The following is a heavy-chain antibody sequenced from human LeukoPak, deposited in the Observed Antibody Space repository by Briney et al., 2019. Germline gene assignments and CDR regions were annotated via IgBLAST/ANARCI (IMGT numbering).Heavy chain of an antibody. V-gene: IGHV4-39*01. CDR1: GGSISSSSYY. J-gene: IGHJ4*02. Sequence: SETLSLTCTVSGGSISSSSYYWGWIRQPPGKGLEWIGSIYYSGSTYYNPSLKSRVTISVDTSKNQFSLKLSSVTAADTAVYYCARSWIRLYYFDYWGQGTLVTVSS. CDR2: IYYSGST. CDR3: ARSWIRLYYFDY. D-gene: IGHD5-18*01.